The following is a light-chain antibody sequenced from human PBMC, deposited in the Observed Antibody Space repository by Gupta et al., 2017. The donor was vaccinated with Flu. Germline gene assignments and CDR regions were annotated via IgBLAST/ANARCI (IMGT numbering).Light chain of an antibody. CDR3: QAENSNNVV. CDR1: GGKIAGNY. V-gene: IGLV6-57*01. Sequence: VTNTATPSGGKIAGNYVNWYQPRAGTSPNRMIYEDNKRHSGVPDRFSGATEVSTTSATPTIAGRKAEDDDDYDWQAENSNNVVFGGGTRLTVL. CDR2: EDN. J-gene: IGLJ3*02.